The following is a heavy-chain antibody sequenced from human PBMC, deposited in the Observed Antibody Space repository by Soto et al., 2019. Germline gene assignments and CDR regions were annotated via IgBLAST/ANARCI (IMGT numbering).Heavy chain of an antibody. CDR2: IYYSGST. D-gene: IGHD3-9*01. Sequence: PSETLSLTCTVSGGSISSSSYYWGWIRQPPGKGLEWIGSIYYSGSTYYNPSLKSRVTISVDTSKNQFSLKLSSVTAADTAVYYCAGGLTGYYTRWFDPWGQGTLVT. V-gene: IGHV4-39*01. CDR1: GGSISSSSYY. J-gene: IGHJ5*02. CDR3: AGGLTGYYTRWFDP.